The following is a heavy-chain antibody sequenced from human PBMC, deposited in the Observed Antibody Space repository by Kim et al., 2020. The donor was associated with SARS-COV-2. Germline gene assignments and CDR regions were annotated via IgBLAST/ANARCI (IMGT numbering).Heavy chain of an antibody. V-gene: IGHV3-23*01. J-gene: IGHJ2*01. CDR2: ISGSGGST. D-gene: IGHD4-17*01. CDR3: AGGYGDNRREEGWYFDL. CDR1: GFTFSSYA. Sequence: GGSLRLSCAASGFTFSSYAMSWVRQAPGKGLEWVSAISGSGGSTYYADSVKGRFTISRDNSKNTLYLQMNSLRAEDTAVYYCAGGYGDNRREEGWYFDLWGRGTLVTVSS.